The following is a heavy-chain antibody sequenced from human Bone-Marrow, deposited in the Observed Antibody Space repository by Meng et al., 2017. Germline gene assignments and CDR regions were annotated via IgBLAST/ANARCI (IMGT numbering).Heavy chain of an antibody. CDR2: FVSNADT. Sequence: QAQLLQSGAEVKKPGASVWVSCKASDYTSASYGISWFRQAPGQGLEWMGWFVSNADTYPAQKFQGRVTMTRDTHTSTDFMELRSLRFDDTAVYYCARGTPGRSYSDYWGQGTLVTVS. D-gene: IGHD3-10*01. J-gene: IGHJ4*02. CDR1: DYTSASYG. CDR3: ARGTPGRSYSDY. V-gene: IGHV1-18*01.